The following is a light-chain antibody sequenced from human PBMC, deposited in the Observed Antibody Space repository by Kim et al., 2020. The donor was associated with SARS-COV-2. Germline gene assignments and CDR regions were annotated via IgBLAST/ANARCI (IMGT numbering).Light chain of an antibody. CDR2: LGS. CDR1: QSLLKTNGYNY. V-gene: IGKV2-28*01. J-gene: IGKJ5*01. Sequence: PATISCRSSQSLLKTNGYNYLDWYLQKPGQSPQLLIYLGSNRASGVPDRFSGSGSGTDFTLEISRVEAEDVGVYYCMQTEKPPRSFGQGTRLEIK. CDR3: MQTEKPPRS.